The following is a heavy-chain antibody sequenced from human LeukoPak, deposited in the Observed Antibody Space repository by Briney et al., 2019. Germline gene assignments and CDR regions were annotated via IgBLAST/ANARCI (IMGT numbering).Heavy chain of an antibody. V-gene: IGHV3-11*04. Sequence: GGSLRLSCATSGFTFSDYYFSWLRQAPGKGLEWVPYISSSGSTIYYADSVQGRFTISRDDAKNSLYLQMNSLRAEDTAVYYCARVGLGWLQFDENWFDPWGQGTLVTVSS. CDR1: GFTFSDYY. CDR3: ARVGLGWLQFDENWFDP. J-gene: IGHJ5*02. D-gene: IGHD5-24*01. CDR2: ISSSGSTI.